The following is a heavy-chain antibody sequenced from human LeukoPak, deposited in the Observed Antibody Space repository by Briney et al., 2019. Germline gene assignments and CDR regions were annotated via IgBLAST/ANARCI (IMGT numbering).Heavy chain of an antibody. CDR2: ISSISSTI. CDR3: ARGRYSSSSGDFDY. D-gene: IGHD6-6*01. CDR1: GFTFSSYS. V-gene: IGHV3-48*01. Sequence: GGSLRLSCAASGFTFSSYSMNWVRQAPGKGLEWVSYISSISSTIYYADSVKGRFTISRDNAKNSLYLQMNSLRAEDTAVYYCARGRYSSSSGDFDYWGQGTLVTVSS. J-gene: IGHJ4*02.